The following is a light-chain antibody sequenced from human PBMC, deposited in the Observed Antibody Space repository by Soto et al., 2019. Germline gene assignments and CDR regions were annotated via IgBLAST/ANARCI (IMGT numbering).Light chain of an antibody. CDR1: QSISTF. J-gene: IGKJ2*01. CDR2: KTS. V-gene: IGKV1-5*03. CDR3: QQYNTCPYT. Sequence: DIQMTHSSSTLSASVGDRVTITCRASQSISTFLDWYQRKPGKAPNLLIYKTSILERAVPTRFSGSGYGTEITLTINSLQPDDFATYYGQQYNTCPYTFGQGTKLEI.